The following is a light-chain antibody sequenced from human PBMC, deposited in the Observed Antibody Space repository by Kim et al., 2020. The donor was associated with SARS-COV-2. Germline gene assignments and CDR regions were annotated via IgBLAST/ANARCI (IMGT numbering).Light chain of an antibody. Sequence: AAPGQTTRITCSGDKLGEKYTSWYQHKSGPSPVVVIYQDNKRPSGMPERFSGSSSGNSATLTISGTQPMDEADYYCQTWDSTTVIFGGGTQLTVL. V-gene: IGLV3-1*01. CDR1: KLGEKY. CDR3: QTWDSTTVI. J-gene: IGLJ2*01. CDR2: QDN.